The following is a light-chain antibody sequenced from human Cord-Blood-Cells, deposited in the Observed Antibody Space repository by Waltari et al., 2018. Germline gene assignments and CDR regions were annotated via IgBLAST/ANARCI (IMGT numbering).Light chain of an antibody. V-gene: IGKV2-28*01. CDR3: MQALQTPRT. CDR1: QSLLHSNGYNY. Sequence: DIVMTQSPLSLPVTPGAPASISCRSSQSLLHSNGYNYLDLYLQKPGQSPQLLIYLGSNRASGGPDRFSGSGSGTDFTLKISRVEAEDVGVYYCMQALQTPRTFGGGTKVEIK. CDR2: LGS. J-gene: IGKJ4*01.